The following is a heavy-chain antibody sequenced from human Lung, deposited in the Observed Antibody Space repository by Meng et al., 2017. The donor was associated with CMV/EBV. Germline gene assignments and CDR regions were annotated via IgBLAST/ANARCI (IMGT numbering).Heavy chain of an antibody. D-gene: IGHD7-27*01. CDR3: AREYWGPDY. CDR2: INEAGSVK. J-gene: IGHJ4*02. Sequence: SCAASRFTFTNYWMTWVRQAPGKGLEWVGNINEAGSVKHYVDSVKGRFTMSRDNAKNSVYLQMNGLRADDTAVYFCAREYWGPDYWGQGTLVTVSS. CDR1: RFTFTNYW. V-gene: IGHV3-7*01.